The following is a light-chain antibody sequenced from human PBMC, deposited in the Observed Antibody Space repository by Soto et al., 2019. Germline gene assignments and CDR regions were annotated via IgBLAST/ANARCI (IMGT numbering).Light chain of an antibody. CDR1: QSITSY. J-gene: IGKJ4*01. V-gene: IGKV1-39*01. Sequence: DIQMTQSPSSLSASVGDRVTITCRASQSITSYLIWYQQKPGKAPKLLIYAATSLQSGVPSRFSGSGSGTDFTLTISSLQPEEFATYDCQQSYSTPLTFGGGTKVDIK. CDR3: QQSYSTPLT. CDR2: AAT.